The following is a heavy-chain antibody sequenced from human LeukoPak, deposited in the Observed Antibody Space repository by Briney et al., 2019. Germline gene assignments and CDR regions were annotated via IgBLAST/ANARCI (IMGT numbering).Heavy chain of an antibody. J-gene: IGHJ4*02. CDR2: IIPIFGTA. CDR3: AREGCSSTSCYDRGYYYFDY. CDR1: GGTFSSYA. V-gene: IGHV1-69*13. D-gene: IGHD2-2*01. Sequence: SVKVSCKASGGTFSSYAISWVRQAPGQGLEWMGGIIPIFGTANYAQKFQGRVTITADESTSTAYMELSSPRSEDTAVYYCAREGCSSTSCYDRGYYYFDYWGQGTLVTVSS.